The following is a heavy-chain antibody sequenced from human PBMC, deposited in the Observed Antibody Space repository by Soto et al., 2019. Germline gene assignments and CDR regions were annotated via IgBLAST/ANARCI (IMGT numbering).Heavy chain of an antibody. J-gene: IGHJ6*02. CDR2: ISGYNANT. V-gene: IGHV1-18*01. D-gene: IGHD3-16*01. Sequence: QVQLLQSGAEVKKPGASVKVSCKASGYSFTRYGISWVRQAPGQGLEWMGWISGYNANTNYPENLQGRVTMTTDTPTSTADMEVRNLVSDDTAVYYCARRGDVPYYSYGLEVWGQGTTVTVSS. CDR3: ARRGDVPYYSYGLEV. CDR1: GYSFTRYG.